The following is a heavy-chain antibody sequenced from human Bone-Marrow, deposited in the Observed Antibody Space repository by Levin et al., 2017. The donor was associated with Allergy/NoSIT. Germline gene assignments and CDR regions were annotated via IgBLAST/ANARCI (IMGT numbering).Heavy chain of an antibody. D-gene: IGHD3-22*01. V-gene: IGHV3-7*01. CDR1: GFTLSTYW. Sequence: GGSLRLSCAASGFTLSTYWLTWVRQAPGKGLEWVANIKRDGSVEHYVDSVKGRFTISRDNAKNSLYLQMNSLRAEDTGVYYCVRGVTYYYAGSGYFEDLWGRGTLVTVSS. CDR3: VRGVTYYYAGSGYFEDL. CDR2: IKRDGSVE. J-gene: IGHJ2*01.